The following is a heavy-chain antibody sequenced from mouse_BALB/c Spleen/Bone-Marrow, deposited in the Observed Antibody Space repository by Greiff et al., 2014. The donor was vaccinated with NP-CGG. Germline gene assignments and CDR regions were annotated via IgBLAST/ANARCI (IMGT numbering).Heavy chain of an antibody. Sequence: EVKLMESGGGLVQPGGSLKLSCATSGFTFSDYYMYWVRQTPEKRLEWVAYISNGGGNTYYPDTVKGRFTISRDNAKNTLYLQMSRLKSEDTAMYYCARRTAYAMDYWGQGTSVTVSS. V-gene: IGHV5-12*02. CDR2: ISNGGGNT. J-gene: IGHJ4*01. CDR3: ARRTAYAMDY. CDR1: GFTFSDYY. D-gene: IGHD1-2*01.